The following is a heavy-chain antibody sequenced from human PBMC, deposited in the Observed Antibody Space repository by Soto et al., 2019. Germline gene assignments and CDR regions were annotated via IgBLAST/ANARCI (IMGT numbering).Heavy chain of an antibody. J-gene: IGHJ4*02. Sequence: QVQLVQSGAEVKKPGASVKVSCKASGYTFTSYGISWVRQAPGQGLEWMGWISAYNGNTKYAQKLQGRVTMTTDTSTSTAYMELRSLRSDDTAVYYWARDPALHVDTAQEFAYWGQGTLVTVSS. D-gene: IGHD5-18*01. CDR3: ARDPALHVDTAQEFAY. CDR2: ISAYNGNT. V-gene: IGHV1-18*01. CDR1: GYTFTSYG.